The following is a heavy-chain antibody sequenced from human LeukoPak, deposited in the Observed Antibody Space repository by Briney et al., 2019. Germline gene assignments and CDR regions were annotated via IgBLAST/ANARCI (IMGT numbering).Heavy chain of an antibody. J-gene: IGHJ4*02. CDR3: ARGVGSGAWFGEFQFGVTYDY. Sequence: GASVKVSCKASGYTFTSYGISWVRQATGQGLEWMGWMNPNSGNTGYAQKFQGRVTMTRNTSISTAYMELSSLRSEDTAVYYCARGVGSGAWFGEFQFGVTYDYWGQGTLVTVSS. CDR2: MNPNSGNT. CDR1: GYTFTSYG. D-gene: IGHD3-10*01. V-gene: IGHV1-8*02.